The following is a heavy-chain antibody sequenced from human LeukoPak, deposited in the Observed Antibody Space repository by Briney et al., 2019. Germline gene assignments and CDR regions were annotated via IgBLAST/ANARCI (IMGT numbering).Heavy chain of an antibody. J-gene: IGHJ4*02. CDR3: AKEETLWFGEGVD. V-gene: IGHV3-30*02. D-gene: IGHD3-10*01. Sequence: GGSLRLSCAASGFTFSSYGMHWVRQAPGKGLEWVAFIRYDGSNKYYADSVKGRFTISRDNSKNTLYLQMNSLRAEDTAVYYCAKEETLWFGEGVDWGQGTLVTVSS. CDR1: GFTFSSYG. CDR2: IRYDGSNK.